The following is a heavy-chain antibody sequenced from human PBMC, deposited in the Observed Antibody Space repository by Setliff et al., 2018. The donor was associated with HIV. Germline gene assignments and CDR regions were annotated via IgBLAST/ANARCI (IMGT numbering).Heavy chain of an antibody. CDR1: GYTLTNYD. D-gene: IGHD3-10*01. CDR2: MNPSGAT. J-gene: IGHJ4*02. V-gene: IGHV1-8*02. Sequence: ASVKVSCQASGYTLTNYDINWVRQATGQGLEWMGWMNPSGATVYAQEFQGRVTMTRDTSISTAYMELSSLRSEDTAVYYCARVISGRGRELPDFDYWGQGTQVTVSS. CDR3: ARVISGRGRELPDFDY.